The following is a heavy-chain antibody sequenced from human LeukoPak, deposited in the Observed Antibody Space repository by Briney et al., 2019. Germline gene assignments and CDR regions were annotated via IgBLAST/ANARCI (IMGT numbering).Heavy chain of an antibody. Sequence: SGGSLRLSCAASGFTFSSYWMSWVRQAPGKGLEWVSAISGSGGSTYYADSVKGRFTISRDNSKNTLYLQMNSLRAEDTAVYYCAKDLIGIAVAGNFFDYWGQGTLVTVSS. CDR3: AKDLIGIAVAGNFFDY. CDR1: GFTFSSYW. V-gene: IGHV3-23*01. D-gene: IGHD6-19*01. CDR2: ISGSGGST. J-gene: IGHJ4*02.